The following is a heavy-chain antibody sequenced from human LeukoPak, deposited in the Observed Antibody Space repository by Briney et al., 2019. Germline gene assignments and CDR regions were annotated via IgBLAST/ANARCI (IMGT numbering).Heavy chain of an antibody. V-gene: IGHV4-39*07. Sequence: SETLSLTCTVSGGSISSGDYYWRWIRQPPGKGLEWIGEINHSGSTNYNPSLKSRVTISVDTSKNQFSLKLSSVTAADTAVYYCAMVRITIFGVVVKNWFDPWGQGTLVTVSS. J-gene: IGHJ5*02. CDR1: GGSISSGDYY. D-gene: IGHD3-3*01. CDR2: INHSGST. CDR3: AMVRITIFGVVVKNWFDP.